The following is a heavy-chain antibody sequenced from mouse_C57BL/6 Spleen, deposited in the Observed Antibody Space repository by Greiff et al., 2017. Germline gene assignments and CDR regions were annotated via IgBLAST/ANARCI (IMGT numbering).Heavy chain of an antibody. J-gene: IGHJ2*01. V-gene: IGHV1-15*01. CDR1: GYTFTDYE. CDR2: IDPETGGT. CDR3: TRPTTVVATDYFDY. D-gene: IGHD1-1*01. Sequence: VQLQQSGAELVRPGASVTLSCKASGYTFTDYEMHWVKQTPVHGLEWIGAIDPETGGTAYNQTFKGKATLTADKASSTAYMELRSLTSEDSAVYYCTRPTTVVATDYFDYWGQGTTLTVSS.